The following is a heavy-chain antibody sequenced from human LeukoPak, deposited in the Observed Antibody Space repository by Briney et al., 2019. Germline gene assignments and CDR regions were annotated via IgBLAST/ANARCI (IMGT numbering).Heavy chain of an antibody. CDR2: ISAYNGNT. CDR1: GYTFTSYG. J-gene: IGHJ4*02. V-gene: IGHV1-18*01. D-gene: IGHD2-2*01. CDR3: ARFIVVVPAAMEGFDY. Sequence: SVKVSCMASGYTFTSYGISWVRQAPGQGLEWMGWISAYNGNTNYAQKLQGRVTMTTDTSTSTAYMELRSLRSDDTAVYYCARFIVVVPAAMEGFDYWGQGTLVTVSS.